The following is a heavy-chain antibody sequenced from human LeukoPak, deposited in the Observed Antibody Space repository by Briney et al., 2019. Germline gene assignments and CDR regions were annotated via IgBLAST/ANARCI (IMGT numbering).Heavy chain of an antibody. V-gene: IGHV3-7*03. J-gene: IGHJ4*02. Sequence: GGSLRLSCAASGFTFSSYWMSWVRQAPGKGLEWVANIKQDGSEKYYVDSVKGRFTISRDSSWLYLQMKSLRAEDTAVYYCASHGGYSSGWYLNYFDYWGQGTLVTVSS. D-gene: IGHD6-19*01. CDR1: GFTFSSYW. CDR2: IKQDGSEK. CDR3: ASHGGYSSGWYLNYFDY.